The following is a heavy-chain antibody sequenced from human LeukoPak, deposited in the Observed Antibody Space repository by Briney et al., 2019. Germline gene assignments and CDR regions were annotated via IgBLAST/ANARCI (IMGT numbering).Heavy chain of an antibody. CDR2: IYYSGST. D-gene: IGHD2-21*02. J-gene: IGHJ5*02. CDR3: ARSRADAYCGGDCYNSWFDP. Sequence: SETLSLTCTVSGGSISSYYWSWIRQPPGKGLEWIGYIYYSGSTNYNPSLKSRVTISVDTSKNQFSLKLSSVTAADTAVYYCARSRADAYCGGDCYNSWFDPWGQGTLVTVSS. CDR1: GGSISSYY. V-gene: IGHV4-59*01.